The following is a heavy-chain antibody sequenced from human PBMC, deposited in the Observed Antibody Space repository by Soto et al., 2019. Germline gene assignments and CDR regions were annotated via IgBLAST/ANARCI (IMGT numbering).Heavy chain of an antibody. Sequence: GGSLRLSCAASGFTFSNYGMHWVRQAPGKGLEWVAVIWYDGSNKYYADSVKGRFTFSRDNAKNTLYLQMNSLRAEDTAVHYCARGENILTGYYMGHFDYWGQGTLVTVSS. CDR2: IWYDGSNK. V-gene: IGHV3-33*01. D-gene: IGHD3-9*01. J-gene: IGHJ4*02. CDR3: ARGENILTGYYMGHFDY. CDR1: GFTFSNYG.